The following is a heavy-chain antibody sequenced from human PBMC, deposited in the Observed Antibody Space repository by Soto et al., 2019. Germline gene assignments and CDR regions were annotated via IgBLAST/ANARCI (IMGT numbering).Heavy chain of an antibody. CDR3: ARDGGYCSSTSCYNFAY. V-gene: IGHV1-3*01. D-gene: IGHD2-2*01. CDR2: INAGNGNT. CDR1: GYTFTSYA. J-gene: IGHJ4*02. Sequence: QVQLVQSGAEVKKPGASVKVSCKASGYTFTSYAMHWVRQAPGHRLEWMGWINAGNGNTKYSQKFQGRVTITRDTSASTAYIELSSLRSEDTAVYYCARDGGYCSSTSCYNFAYWGQGTLVTVSS.